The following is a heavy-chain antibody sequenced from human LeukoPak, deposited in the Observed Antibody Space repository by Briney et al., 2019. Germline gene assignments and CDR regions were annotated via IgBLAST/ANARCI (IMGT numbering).Heavy chain of an antibody. CDR1: GFTFSNYA. Sequence: PGGSLRLSCAASGFTFSNYAMNWVRQAPGKGLEWVSGLSAGGGSTYYADSVKGRVIISRDNTENTLYLEMNSLRVEDTAVYYCAKDRYCSGGSCYADALDIWGQGTLVTVSS. D-gene: IGHD2-15*01. V-gene: IGHV3-23*01. CDR3: AKDRYCSGGSCYADALDI. J-gene: IGHJ3*02. CDR2: LSAGGGST.